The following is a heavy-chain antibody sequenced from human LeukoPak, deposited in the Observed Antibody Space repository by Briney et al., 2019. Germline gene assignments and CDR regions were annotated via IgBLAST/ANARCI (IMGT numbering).Heavy chain of an antibody. Sequence: PGGSLRLSCAASGFSFSTYAMTWVRQAPGKGLEWVSAISGSGGSTYYADSVKGRFTISRDNSKNTLYLQMNSLRAEDTAVYYCAKTHQGRPPGAFDIWGQGTMVTVSS. CDR1: GFSFSTYA. CDR3: AKTHQGRPPGAFDI. J-gene: IGHJ3*02. D-gene: IGHD6-25*01. V-gene: IGHV3-23*01. CDR2: ISGSGGST.